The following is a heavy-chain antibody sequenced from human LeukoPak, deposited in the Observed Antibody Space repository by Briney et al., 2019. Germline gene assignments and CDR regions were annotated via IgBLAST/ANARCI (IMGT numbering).Heavy chain of an antibody. CDR3: AKDPRAVADEYFQH. D-gene: IGHD6-19*01. CDR1: GFTFSSYG. V-gene: IGHV3-23*01. J-gene: IGHJ1*01. Sequence: GGSLRLSCAASGFTFSSYGMSWVRQAPGKGLEWVSAISGSGGSTYYADPVKGRFTISRDNSKNTLYVQMNSLRAEDTAVYYCAKDPRAVADEYFQHWGQGTLVTVSS. CDR2: ISGSGGST.